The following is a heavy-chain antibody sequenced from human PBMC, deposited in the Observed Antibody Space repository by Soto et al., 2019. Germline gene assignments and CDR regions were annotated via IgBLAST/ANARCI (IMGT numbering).Heavy chain of an antibody. D-gene: IGHD3-22*01. Sequence: GGSLRLSCAASGFTFSSYAMSWVRQAPGKGLEWVSATSGSGGSTYYADSVKGRFTISRGNSRNTLYLQMNSLRAEDTAVYYCAKDRFSYYDSSGYYYYWGQGALVTVSS. CDR2: TSGSGGST. CDR3: AKDRFSYYDSSGYYYY. V-gene: IGHV3-23*01. CDR1: GFTFSSYA. J-gene: IGHJ4*02.